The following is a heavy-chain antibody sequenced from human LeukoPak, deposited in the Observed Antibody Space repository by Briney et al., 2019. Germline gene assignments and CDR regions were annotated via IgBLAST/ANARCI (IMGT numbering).Heavy chain of an antibody. D-gene: IGHD3-22*01. V-gene: IGHV1-69*04. CDR2: IIPILGIA. CDR1: GGTFSSYA. J-gene: IGHJ4*02. CDR3: ASSGPGYYHDSSGSFDY. Sequence: SVKVSCKASGGTFSSYAISWVRQAPGQGLEWMGRIIPILGIANYAQKFQGRVTITADKSTSTAYMELSSLRSEDTAVYYCASSGPGYYHDSSGSFDYWGQGTLVTVSS.